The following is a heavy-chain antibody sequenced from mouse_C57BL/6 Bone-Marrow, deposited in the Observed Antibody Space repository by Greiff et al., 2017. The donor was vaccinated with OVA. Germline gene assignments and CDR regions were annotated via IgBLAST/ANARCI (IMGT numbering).Heavy chain of an antibody. D-gene: IGHD1-1*01. V-gene: IGHV1-26*01. CDR3: ARGGYGSSPWYFDV. CDR2: INPNNGGT. Sequence: EVQLQQSGPELVKPGASVKISCKASGYTFTDYYMNWVKQSHGKSLEWIGDINPNNGGTSYNQKFKGKATLTVDKSSSTAYMELRRLTSEDSAVYYCARGGYGSSPWYFDVWGTGTTVTVSS. CDR1: GYTFTDYY. J-gene: IGHJ1*03.